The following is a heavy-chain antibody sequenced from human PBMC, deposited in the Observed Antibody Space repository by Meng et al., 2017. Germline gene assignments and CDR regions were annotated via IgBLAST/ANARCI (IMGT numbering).Heavy chain of an antibody. J-gene: IGHJ6*02. CDR1: GGTFSSYA. V-gene: IGHV1-69*06. CDR3: ARDKYYYDSSGPNYYYYGMDV. D-gene: IGHD3-22*01. Sequence: SVKVSCKASGGTFSSYAISWVRQAPGQGLEWMGGIIPIFGTANYAQKFQGRVTITADKSTSTAYMELSSLRSEDTAVYYCARDKYYYDSSGPNYYYYGMDVWGQGTTVTVSS. CDR2: IIPIFGTA.